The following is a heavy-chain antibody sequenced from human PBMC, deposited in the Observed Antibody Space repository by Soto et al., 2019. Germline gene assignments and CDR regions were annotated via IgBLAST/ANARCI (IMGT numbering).Heavy chain of an antibody. CDR2: IYYTGRT. V-gene: IGHV4-39*01. J-gene: IGHJ5*02. CDR3: ARFFDP. Sequence: QLQLQESGPGLVKPSETLSLTCTVSGGSISGSDYHWGWIRQPPGKGLDWIGSIYYTGRTYYNPSLKSRVTIYLATSKNQFSLNLNSVTAADTAVYYCARFFDPWGQGTLVTVSS. CDR1: GGSISGSDYH.